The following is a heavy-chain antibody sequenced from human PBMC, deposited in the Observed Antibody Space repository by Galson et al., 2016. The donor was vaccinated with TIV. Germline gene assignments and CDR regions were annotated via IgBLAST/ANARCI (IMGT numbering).Heavy chain of an antibody. CDR1: GYMFTAYF. CDR2: INPNSGAT. D-gene: IGHD3-22*01. V-gene: IGHV1-2*06. CDR3: ARSYYCDSSAYYFDY. Sequence: SVKVSCKASGYMFTAYFIHWVRQAPGQGLEWMGRINPNSGATDYAQKFQGRVTMTRDTSISTAYMELSRLTYDDTAVYYCARSYYCDSSAYYFDYWGQGTLVTVSS. J-gene: IGHJ4*02.